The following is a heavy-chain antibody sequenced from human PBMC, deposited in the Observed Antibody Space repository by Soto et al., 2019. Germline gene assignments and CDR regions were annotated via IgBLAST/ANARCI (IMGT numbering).Heavy chain of an antibody. Sequence: SETLSLTCTISGGSISPYYWNWIRQPPGKGLEWIGYIYYSGSTIYNPSLKSRVTISLDTSKNQFSLKLRSMTAADTAVYYCAREVGASPAYFDYWGQGALVTVYS. V-gene: IGHV4-59*01. D-gene: IGHD1-26*01. CDR3: AREVGASPAYFDY. CDR1: GGSISPYY. J-gene: IGHJ4*02. CDR2: IYYSGST.